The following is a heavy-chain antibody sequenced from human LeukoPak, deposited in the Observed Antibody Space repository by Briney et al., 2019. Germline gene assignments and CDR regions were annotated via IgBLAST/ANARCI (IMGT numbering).Heavy chain of an antibody. CDR2: FDPEDGET. J-gene: IGHJ4*02. Sequence: ASVKVSCKVSGYTLTELSMHWVRQAPGKGLEWMGGFDPEDGETIYAQKFQGRVTMTEDTSTDTAYMELSSLRSEDTAVYYCATKGITMVRGVIILYWGQGTLVTVSS. D-gene: IGHD3-10*01. V-gene: IGHV1-24*01. CDR1: GYTLTELS. CDR3: ATKGITMVRGVIILY.